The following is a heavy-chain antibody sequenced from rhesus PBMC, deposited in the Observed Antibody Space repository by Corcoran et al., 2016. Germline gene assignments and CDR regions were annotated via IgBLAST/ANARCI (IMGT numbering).Heavy chain of an antibody. CDR2: IYWDDDK. CDR1: GFSLSTSGMG. V-gene: IGHV2-1*01. D-gene: IGHD3-28*01. CDR3: ARRRDYYDSGYYDY. Sequence: QVTLKESGPALVKPTQTLTLTCTFSGFSLSTSGMGVGWIRQSPGKPLEWLAHIYWDDDKRYSTSLKSRLTISKDTSKNQVVLTMTNMDPVDTATYYCARRRDYYDSGYYDYWGQGVLVTVSS. J-gene: IGHJ4*01.